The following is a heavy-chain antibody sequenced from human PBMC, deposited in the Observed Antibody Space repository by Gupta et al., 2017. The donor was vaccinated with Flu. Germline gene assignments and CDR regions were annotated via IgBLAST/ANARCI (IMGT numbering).Heavy chain of an antibody. Sequence: QMPGKGLEWMWIIYPGDSDSRHSPSLQGQVTISADKSISTAYLQWSSLKASDTAMYYCARVGERDIAAAAFDYWGQGTLVTVSS. J-gene: IGHJ4*02. D-gene: IGHD6-13*01. CDR2: IYPGDSDS. CDR3: ARVGERDIAAAAFDY. V-gene: IGHV5-51*01.